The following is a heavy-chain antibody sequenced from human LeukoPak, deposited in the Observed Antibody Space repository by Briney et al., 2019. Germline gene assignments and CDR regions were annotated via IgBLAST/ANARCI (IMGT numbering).Heavy chain of an antibody. CDR3: ARSSPSWGYYYGMDV. V-gene: IGHV4-59*11. CDR2: MDHSGST. D-gene: IGHD2-2*01. Sequence: SQTLSLTCAVSGCSISSHCWTWLRQPPGKGLEWIGYMDHSGSTNYNPSLKSRVTISVDTSKNQFSLKLSSVTAADTAVYYCARSSPSWGYYYGMDVWGQGTKVTVSS. J-gene: IGHJ6*02. CDR1: GCSISSHC.